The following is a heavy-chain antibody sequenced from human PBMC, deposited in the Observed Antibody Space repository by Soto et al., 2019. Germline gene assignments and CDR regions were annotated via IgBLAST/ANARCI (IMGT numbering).Heavy chain of an antibody. V-gene: IGHV3-74*01. CDR2: INSDGSST. CDR1: GFTFSSYW. J-gene: IGHJ4*02. CDR3: ARVSYCSGGSCYSRALDY. D-gene: IGHD2-15*01. Sequence: GGCLSLSCAASGFTFSSYWMHWVRQALGQGLVWVSRINSDGSSTSYTDSVKGRFTISRDNAKNTLYLQMNSLRAEDTAVYYCARVSYCSGGSCYSRALDYWGQGTLVTVSS.